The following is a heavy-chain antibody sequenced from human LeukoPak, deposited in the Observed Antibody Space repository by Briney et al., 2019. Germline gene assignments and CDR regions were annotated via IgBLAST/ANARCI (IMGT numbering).Heavy chain of an antibody. CDR1: GGSISSYY. CDR2: IYYSGST. CDR3: ARVGYISSWHPANNWFDP. Sequence: SETLSLTCTVSGGSISSYYWSWIRQPPGKGLEWIGYIYYSGSTNYNPSLKSRVTISVDTSKNQFSLKLSSVTAADTAVYYCARVGYISSWHPANNWFDPWGQGTLVTVSS. D-gene: IGHD6-13*01. V-gene: IGHV4-59*01. J-gene: IGHJ5*02.